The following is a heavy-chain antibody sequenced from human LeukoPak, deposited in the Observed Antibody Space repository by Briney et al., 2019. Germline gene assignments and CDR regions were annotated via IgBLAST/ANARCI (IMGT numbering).Heavy chain of an antibody. Sequence: SETLSLTCTVSGGSISSSSYYWGWIRQPPGKRLEWIGSIYYSGSTYYNPSLKSRVTISVDTSKNQFSLKLSSVTAADTAVYYCARPRYYDFWSGYYTDYWGQGTLVTVSS. D-gene: IGHD3-3*01. CDR2: IYYSGST. CDR3: ARPRYYDFWSGYYTDY. CDR1: GGSISSSSYY. J-gene: IGHJ4*02. V-gene: IGHV4-39*01.